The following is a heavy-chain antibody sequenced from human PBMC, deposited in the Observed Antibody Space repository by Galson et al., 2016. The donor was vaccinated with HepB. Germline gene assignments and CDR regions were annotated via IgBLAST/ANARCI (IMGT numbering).Heavy chain of an antibody. CDR1: GGSIRSSSHY. V-gene: IGHV4-39*07. CDR3: ARYGYCTNGVCYKGWDY. CDR2: IYYAGRT. Sequence: SETLSLTCTVSGGSIRSSSHYWGWVRQSPGKGLEWIGSIYYAGRTYYNPSLKSRVTVSLDTYQNQFSLNVASVTAADTAVYYCARYGYCTNGVCYKGWDYWDQGSPVTVSS. J-gene: IGHJ4*02. D-gene: IGHD2-8*01.